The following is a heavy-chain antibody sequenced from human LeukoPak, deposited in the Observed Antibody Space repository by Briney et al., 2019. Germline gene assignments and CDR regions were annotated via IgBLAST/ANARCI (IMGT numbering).Heavy chain of an antibody. J-gene: IGHJ4*02. Sequence: GGSLRLSCAASGFTFSSYGVHWVRQAPGKGLEWVAVISYDGSNKYYADSVKGRFTISRDNSKNTLYLQMNSLRAEDTAVYYCAKDSKRYCSSTSCYGSLDYWGQGTLVTVSS. CDR1: GFTFSSYG. D-gene: IGHD2-2*01. V-gene: IGHV3-30*18. CDR3: AKDSKRYCSSTSCYGSLDY. CDR2: ISYDGSNK.